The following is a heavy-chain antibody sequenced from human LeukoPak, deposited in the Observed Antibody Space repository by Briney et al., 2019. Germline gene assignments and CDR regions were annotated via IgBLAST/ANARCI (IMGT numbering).Heavy chain of an antibody. J-gene: IGHJ6*03. D-gene: IGHD6-13*01. Sequence: ASVEVSCKASGGTFSSYAISWVRQAPGQGLEWMGGIIPIFGTANYAQKFQGRVTITADKSTSTAYMELSSMRSEDTAVYYCARGLPAAGTKSSRSFYYYYYMDVWGKGTTVTVSS. CDR2: IIPIFGTA. CDR1: GGTFSSYA. CDR3: ARGLPAAGTKSSRSFYYYYYMDV. V-gene: IGHV1-69*06.